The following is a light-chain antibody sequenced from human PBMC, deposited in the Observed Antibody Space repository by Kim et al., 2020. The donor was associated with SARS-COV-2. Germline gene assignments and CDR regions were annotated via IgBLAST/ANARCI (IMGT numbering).Light chain of an antibody. CDR1: TSHVATTT. Sequence: GQRVSISCSGTTSHVATTTVNWYQQCPGTAPKLLIYLENRRPSGVPDRFSGSRSGTTASLAISDLRSEDEADYHCASWDDSLNAWVFGGGTQLTVL. CDR3: ASWDDSLNAWV. J-gene: IGLJ3*02. V-gene: IGLV1-44*01. CDR2: LEN.